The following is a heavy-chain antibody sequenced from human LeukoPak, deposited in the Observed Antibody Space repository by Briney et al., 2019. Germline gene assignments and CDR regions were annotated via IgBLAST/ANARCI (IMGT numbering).Heavy chain of an antibody. Sequence: ASVKVSCKASGGTFSSYAISWVRQAPGQGLEWMGGIIPIFGTANYAQKFQGRVTITADESTSTAYMELSSLRSEDTAVYYCARGGLRVRGKRAWFDPWGQGTLVTVSS. V-gene: IGHV1-69*13. CDR1: GGTFSSYA. D-gene: IGHD3-10*01. J-gene: IGHJ5*02. CDR2: IIPIFGTA. CDR3: ARGGLRVRGKRAWFDP.